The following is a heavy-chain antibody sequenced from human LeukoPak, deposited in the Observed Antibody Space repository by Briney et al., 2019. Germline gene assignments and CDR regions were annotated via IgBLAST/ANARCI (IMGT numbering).Heavy chain of an antibody. V-gene: IGHV1-69*04. CDR3: ARENLYCSSTSCPPGMDV. J-gene: IGHJ6*02. CDR1: GGTFSSYT. Sequence: SVKVSCKASGGTFSSYTISWVRQAPGQGLEWMGRIIPILGIANYAQKFQGRVTITADKSTSTAYMELSSLRSEDTAVYYCARENLYCSSTSCPPGMDVWGQGTTVTVSS. CDR2: IIPILGIA. D-gene: IGHD2-2*01.